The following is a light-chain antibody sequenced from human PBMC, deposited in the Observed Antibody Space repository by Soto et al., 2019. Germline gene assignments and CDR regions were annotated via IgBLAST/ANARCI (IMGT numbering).Light chain of an antibody. J-gene: IGLJ2*01. V-gene: IGLV2-11*01. CDR1: SSDVGGYNY. CDR2: DVS. CDR3: CSYAGSYTEV. Sequence: QSALTQPRSVSGSPGQSVTISCTGTSSDVGGYNYVSCYQQHPGKAPKFMIYDVSKRPSGVPNRFSGSKSGNTASLTISGLQAEDEAAYYCCSYAGSYTEVFGGGTKLTVL.